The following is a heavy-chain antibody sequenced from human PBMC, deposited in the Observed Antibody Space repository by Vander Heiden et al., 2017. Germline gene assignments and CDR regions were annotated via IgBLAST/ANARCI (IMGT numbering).Heavy chain of an antibody. CDR3: ARDRVSETSSGWNFFDY. V-gene: IGHV4-39*07. J-gene: IGHJ4*02. CDR1: GGSIRSSSYQ. D-gene: IGHD6-19*01. CDR2: FYYSGNT. Sequence: LQMQESGTGLAMPSETLYHTCTVHGGSIRSSSYQWGWIRQPPGKGLEWMGTFYYSGNTYYNPSLKSRVTISVDTSKNQFSLKLTSVTAADTAVYYCARDRVSETSSGWNFFDYWGQGILVTVSS.